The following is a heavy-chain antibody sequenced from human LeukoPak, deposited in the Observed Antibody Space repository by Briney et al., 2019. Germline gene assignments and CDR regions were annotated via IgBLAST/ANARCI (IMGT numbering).Heavy chain of an antibody. CDR2: INGDGRST. CDR1: GFTFSNYW. J-gene: IGHJ4*02. CDR3: ARDFMYNTNCVGC. D-gene: IGHD2-2*01. Sequence: GGSLRLSCAASGFTFSNYWMHWVRQAPGKGLVLVSRINGDGRSTTYADSVKGRFTISRDNAENTLYLQMNSLRADNTAVYYCARDFMYNTNCVGCWGQGTLVTVSS. V-gene: IGHV3-74*01.